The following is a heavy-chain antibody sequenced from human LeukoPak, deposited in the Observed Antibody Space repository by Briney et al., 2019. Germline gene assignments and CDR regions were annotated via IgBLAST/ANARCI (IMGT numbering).Heavy chain of an antibody. D-gene: IGHD4-23*01. CDR3: ARGDYGGKND. Sequence: PSETLSLTCAVYGGSFSGYYWSWIRQPPGKGLEWIGEINHSGSTNYNPSLESRVTISVDTSKNQFSLKLSSVTAADTAVYYCARGDYGGKNDWGQGTLVTVSS. CDR2: INHSGST. V-gene: IGHV4-34*01. CDR1: GGSFSGYY. J-gene: IGHJ4*02.